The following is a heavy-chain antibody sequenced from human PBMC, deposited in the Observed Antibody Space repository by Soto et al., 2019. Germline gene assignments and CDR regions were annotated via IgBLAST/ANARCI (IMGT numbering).Heavy chain of an antibody. D-gene: IGHD3-10*01. Sequence: EVQLVESGGGLVQPGGSLRLSCAASGFTFDDYAIHWVRQAPGKGLEWVSGISWNGAATGYVDSVKGRFSIPRDNTKNTLYLQMNSLRSEDTAMYYCANLPLYGSGFDCWGQGTLVTVSS. V-gene: IGHV3-9*01. CDR1: GFTFDDYA. J-gene: IGHJ4*02. CDR2: ISWNGAAT. CDR3: ANLPLYGSGFDC.